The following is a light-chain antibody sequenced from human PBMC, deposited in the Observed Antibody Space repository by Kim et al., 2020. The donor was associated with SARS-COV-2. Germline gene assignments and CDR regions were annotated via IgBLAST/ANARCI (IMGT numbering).Light chain of an antibody. J-gene: IGLJ3*02. Sequence: ALGQTVRIPCQGDNLRNYYASWYQQKPRLAPVLVIYGKNNRPSGIPDRFSGSSSGNTASLTITGAQAEDEADYYCNSRDSSGNHWVFGGGTQLTVL. CDR1: NLRNYY. V-gene: IGLV3-19*01. CDR2: GKN. CDR3: NSRDSSGNHWV.